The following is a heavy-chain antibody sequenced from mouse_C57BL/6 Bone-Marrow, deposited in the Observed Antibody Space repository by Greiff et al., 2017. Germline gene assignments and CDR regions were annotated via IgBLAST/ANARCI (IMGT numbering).Heavy chain of an antibody. CDR3: ARGEGPYDFYWYFDV. D-gene: IGHD2-4*01. CDR2: IYPRSGNT. Sequence: QVQLKQSGAELARPGASVKLSCKASGYTFTSYGISWVKQRTGQGLEWIGEIYPRSGNTYYNEKFKGKATLTADKSSSTAYMELRSLTSEDSAVYFCARGEGPYDFYWYFDVWGTGTTVTVSS. J-gene: IGHJ1*03. V-gene: IGHV1-81*01. CDR1: GYTFTSYG.